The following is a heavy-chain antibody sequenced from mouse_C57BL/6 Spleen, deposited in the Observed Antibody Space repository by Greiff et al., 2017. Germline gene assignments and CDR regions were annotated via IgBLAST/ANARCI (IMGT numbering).Heavy chain of an antibody. CDR2: INPGSGGT. V-gene: IGHV1-54*01. CDR1: GYAFTNYL. CDR3: AGREFITTVVASYYFDY. J-gene: IGHJ2*01. D-gene: IGHD1-1*01. Sequence: QVHVKQSGAELVRPGTSVKVSCKASGYAFTNYLIEWVKQRPGQGLEWIGVINPGSGGTNYNEKFKGKATLTADKSSSTAYMQLSSLTSEDSAVYFCAGREFITTVVASYYFDYWGQGATLTVSS.